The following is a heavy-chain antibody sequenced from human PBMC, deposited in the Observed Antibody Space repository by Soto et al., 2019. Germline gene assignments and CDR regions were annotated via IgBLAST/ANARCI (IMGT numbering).Heavy chain of an antibody. CDR2: ISSSSSYI. Sequence: GGSRRLACAASGFTFSSYSMNWVRPAPGKGLEWVSSISSSSSYIYYADSVKGRFTISRDNAKNSLYLQMNSLRAEDTAVYYCARDQPGYSYGYGLGYWGQGTLATVSS. CDR3: ARDQPGYSYGYGLGY. CDR1: GFTFSSYS. D-gene: IGHD5-18*01. J-gene: IGHJ4*02. V-gene: IGHV3-21*04.